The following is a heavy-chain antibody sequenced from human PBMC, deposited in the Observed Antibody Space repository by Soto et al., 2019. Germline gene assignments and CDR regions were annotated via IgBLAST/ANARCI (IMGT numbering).Heavy chain of an antibody. Sequence: QVQLVQSGAEVKKPGASVKASCKASGYTFTSYYMHWVRQAPGQGLEWMGIINPSGGSTSYAQRCQGRVTMTRDTSTSTVYMELSSLRSEDTAVYYCGRGVVVAGNFYYWGQGTLVTVSS. J-gene: IGHJ4*02. D-gene: IGHD6-19*01. CDR2: INPSGGST. CDR3: GRGVVVAGNFYY. CDR1: GYTFTSYY. V-gene: IGHV1-46*01.